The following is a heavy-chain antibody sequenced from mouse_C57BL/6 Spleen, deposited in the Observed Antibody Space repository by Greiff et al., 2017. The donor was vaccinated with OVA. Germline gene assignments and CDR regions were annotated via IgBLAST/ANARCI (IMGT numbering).Heavy chain of an antibody. J-gene: IGHJ2*01. Sequence: EVQLVESGGGLVKPGGSLKLSCAASGFTFSDYGMHWVRQAPEKGLEWVAYISSGSSTIYYADTVKGRFTISRDNAKNTLFLQMTSLRSEDTAMYYCARGLNWTFDYWGQGTTLTVSS. D-gene: IGHD1-3*01. CDR2: ISSGSSTI. CDR1: GFTFSDYG. V-gene: IGHV5-17*01. CDR3: ARGLNWTFDY.